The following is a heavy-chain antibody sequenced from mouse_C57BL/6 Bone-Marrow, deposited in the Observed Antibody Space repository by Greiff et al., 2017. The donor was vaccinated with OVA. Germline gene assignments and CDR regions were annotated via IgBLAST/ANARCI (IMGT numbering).Heavy chain of an antibody. J-gene: IGHJ4*01. Sequence: QVTLKVSGPGILQPSQTLSLTCSFSGFSLSTFGMGVGWIRQPSGKGLEWLAHIWWDDDKSYNPALKSRLTISKDTSKNQVFLKIANVDTADTATYYCARMEGYYYGSRGAMDYWGQGTSVTVSS. CDR3: ARMEGYYYGSRGAMDY. CDR1: GFSLSTFGMG. V-gene: IGHV8-8*01. D-gene: IGHD1-1*01. CDR2: IWWDDDK.